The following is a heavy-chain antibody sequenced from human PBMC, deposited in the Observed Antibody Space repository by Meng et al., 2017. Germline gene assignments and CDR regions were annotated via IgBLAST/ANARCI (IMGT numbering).Heavy chain of an antibody. V-gene: IGHV3-7*01. D-gene: IGHD1-26*01. CDR2: IKQDGSEK. CDR3: ARPSVVGATFGY. Sequence: GESLKISCAASGFTFSSYWMSWVRQAPGKGLEWVANIKQDGSEKYYVDSVKGRFTISRNNAKNSLYLQMNSLRAEDTAVYYCARPSVVGATFGYWGQGTLVTVSS. J-gene: IGHJ4*02. CDR1: GFTFSSYW.